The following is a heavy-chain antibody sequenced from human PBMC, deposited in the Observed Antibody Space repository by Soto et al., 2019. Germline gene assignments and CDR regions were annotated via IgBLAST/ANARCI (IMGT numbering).Heavy chain of an antibody. J-gene: IGHJ6*03. D-gene: IGHD2-2*01. CDR2: IIPILGIA. CDR3: AREYCSSTSCPPDYYYYMDV. Sequence: SVKVSCKAFGGTFSSYTISWGRQAPGQGLEWMGRIIPILGIANYAQKFQGRVTITADKCTSTAYMELSSLRSEDTAVYYCAREYCSSTSCPPDYYYYMDVWGKGTTVTVSS. CDR1: GGTFSSYT. V-gene: IGHV1-69*04.